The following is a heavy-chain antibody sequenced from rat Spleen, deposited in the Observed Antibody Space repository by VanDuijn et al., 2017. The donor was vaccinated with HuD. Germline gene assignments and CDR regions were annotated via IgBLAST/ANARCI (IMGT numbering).Heavy chain of an antibody. D-gene: IGHD5-1*01. J-gene: IGHJ2*01. Sequence: QVQLKESGPDLVQPSQTLSLTCTVSGFSLSNYGVIWVRQPPGKGLEWMGVIWGNGNTNYNSALKSRLSISRDTSKSHVFLKMSSLKTEDSATYYCASDRTGPFDYWGQGVMVTVSS. V-gene: IGHV2-13*01. CDR3: ASDRTGPFDY. CDR1: GFSLSNYG. CDR2: IWGNGNT.